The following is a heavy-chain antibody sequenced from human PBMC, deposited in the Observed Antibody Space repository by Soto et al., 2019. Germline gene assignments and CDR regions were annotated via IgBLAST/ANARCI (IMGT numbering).Heavy chain of an antibody. CDR3: GRLGFLTGHYPPYYYYRDV. Sequence: PGESLKISCKGSGYSFTSYWIGWVRQMPGKGLEWMGIIYPGDSDTRYSPSFQGQVTISADKSISTAYLQWSSLKASDTAMYYCGRLGFLTGHYPPYYYYRDVGGKGTTVTVPS. D-gene: IGHD3-9*01. CDR1: GYSFTSYW. CDR2: IYPGDSDT. V-gene: IGHV5-51*01. J-gene: IGHJ6*03.